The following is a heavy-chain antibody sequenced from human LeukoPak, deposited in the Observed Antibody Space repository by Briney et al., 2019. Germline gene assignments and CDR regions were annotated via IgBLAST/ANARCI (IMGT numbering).Heavy chain of an antibody. D-gene: IGHD1/OR15-1a*01. CDR2: TSYDETYK. Sequence: GGSLRLSCAASGFTFSRYAMNWVRQAPGKGLEWVAVTSYDETYKEYGDSVKGRFTISRDNSQNTLYLQMNSLRAEDTAVYYCAGDGVVWNSAGYFDLWGRGTLVTVSS. J-gene: IGHJ2*01. CDR1: GFTFSRYA. V-gene: IGHV3-30-3*01. CDR3: AGDGVVWNSAGYFDL.